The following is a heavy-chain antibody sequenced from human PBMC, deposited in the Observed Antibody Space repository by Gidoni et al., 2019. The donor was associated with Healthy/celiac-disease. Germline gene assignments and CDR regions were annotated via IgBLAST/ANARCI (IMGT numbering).Heavy chain of an antibody. D-gene: IGHD1-26*01. CDR1: GGSFSGYY. CDR3: ARGQVGATFFDY. J-gene: IGHJ4*02. Sequence: QVQLQQWGAGLLKPSETLSLTCAVSGGSFSGYYWSWIRQPPGKGLEWIGEINHSGSTNYNPSLKSRVTISVDTSKNQFSLKLSSVTAADTAVYYCARGQVGATFFDYWGQGTLVTVSS. V-gene: IGHV4-34*01. CDR2: INHSGST.